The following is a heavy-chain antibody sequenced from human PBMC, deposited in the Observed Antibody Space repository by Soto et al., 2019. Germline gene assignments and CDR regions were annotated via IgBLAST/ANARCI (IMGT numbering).Heavy chain of an antibody. CDR2: ISAYNGNT. D-gene: IGHD2-2*01. CDR3: ARGTLYCSSTSCVWGPERGSFAYYYYYMDV. V-gene: IGHV1-18*01. CDR1: GYTFTSYG. J-gene: IGHJ6*03. Sequence: GASVKVSCKASGYTFTSYGISWVRQAPGQGLEWMGWISAYNGNTNYAQKLQGRVTMTTDTSTSTAYMELRSLRSDDTAVYYCARGTLYCSSTSCVWGPERGSFAYYYYYMDVWGKGTTVTVSS.